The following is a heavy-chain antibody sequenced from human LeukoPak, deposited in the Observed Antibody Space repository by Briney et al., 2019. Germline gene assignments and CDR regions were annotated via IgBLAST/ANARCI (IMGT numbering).Heavy chain of an antibody. J-gene: IGHJ4*02. D-gene: IGHD1-26*01. CDR3: AKGRWSSGSYYFDY. CDR2: FSASGGGT. Sequence: GGSLRLSCAASGFTFSSYGMGWVRQAPGKGLEWVSAFSASGGGTFYADSVKGRFTISRDNSKNTLSLQMNSLRAEDTAVYYCAKGRWSSGSYYFDYWGQGILVTVSS. CDR1: GFTFSSYG. V-gene: IGHV3-23*01.